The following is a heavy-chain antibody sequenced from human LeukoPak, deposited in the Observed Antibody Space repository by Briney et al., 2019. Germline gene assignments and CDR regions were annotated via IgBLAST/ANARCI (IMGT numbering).Heavy chain of an antibody. Sequence: GASVKVSCKASGYTFTGYYMHWVRQAPGQGLEWMGWINPNSGGTNYAQKFQGRVTMTRDTSISTAYMELSRLRSDDTAVYYCARWINLPSKNAFDIWGQGTMVTVSS. D-gene: IGHD2-2*03. CDR1: GYTFTGYY. CDR2: INPNSGGT. CDR3: ARWINLPSKNAFDI. V-gene: IGHV1-2*02. J-gene: IGHJ3*02.